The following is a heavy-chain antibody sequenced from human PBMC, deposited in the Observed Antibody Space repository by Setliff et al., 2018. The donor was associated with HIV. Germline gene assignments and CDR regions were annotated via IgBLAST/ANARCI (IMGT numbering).Heavy chain of an antibody. CDR2: ISSSGGT. D-gene: IGHD6-6*01. CDR1: GDSISRNNYY. J-gene: IGHJ4*02. CDR3: ARMEATRPPRGLDY. V-gene: IGHV4-39*01. Sequence: LSLTCSVSGDSISRNNYYWGWTRQSPGKGLEWVGSISSSGGTSYSAASLKSRVTLSIDTSKNQFSLKLTSVTAADTAVYYCARMEATRPPRGLDYWGPGTLVTVSS.